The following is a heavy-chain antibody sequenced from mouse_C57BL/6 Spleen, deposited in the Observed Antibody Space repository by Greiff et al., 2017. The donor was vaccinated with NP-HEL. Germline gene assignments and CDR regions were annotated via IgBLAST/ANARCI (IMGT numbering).Heavy chain of an antibody. J-gene: IGHJ2*01. Sequence: QVQLQQPGAELVKPGASVKMSCKASGYTFTSYWITWVKQRPGQGLEWIGDIYPGSGSTNYNEKFKSKATLPVDTSSSTAYMQLSSLTSEDSAVYYCAREELPYFDYWGQSTTLTVSS. CDR2: IYPGSGST. CDR1: GYTFTSYW. D-gene: IGHD1-1*01. CDR3: AREELPYFDY. V-gene: IGHV1-55*01.